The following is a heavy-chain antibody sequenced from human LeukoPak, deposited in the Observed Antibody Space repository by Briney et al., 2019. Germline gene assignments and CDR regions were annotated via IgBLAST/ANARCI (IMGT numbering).Heavy chain of an antibody. D-gene: IGHD1-26*01. CDR2: ISYDGGDK. CDR3: ARSWKLLQNFDS. Sequence: PGGSPRLSCAASGFNFNTYTMHWVRQAPGKGLEWVAVISYDGGDKFYADSVKGRFTISRDNSKNTLYLQMNNLRTEDTAVYFCARSWKLLQNFDSWGQGTLVTVSS. J-gene: IGHJ4*02. V-gene: IGHV3-30*04. CDR1: GFNFNTYT.